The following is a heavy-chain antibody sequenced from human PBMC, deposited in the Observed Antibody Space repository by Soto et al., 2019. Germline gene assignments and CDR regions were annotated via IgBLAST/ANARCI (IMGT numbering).Heavy chain of an antibody. CDR1: GLYIGSSY. Sequence: EVQLVESGGGVIQPGGSLRLSCAASGLYIGSSYMSWVRQAPGKGLEWISYISGGGETYYSNSVKGRFTISKDNSKNTLFLQMHSLRAEDTAVYYCARDGDGGWGNWGRGVQVTVTS. D-gene: IGHD7-27*01. J-gene: IGHJ4*02. V-gene: IGHV3-53*01. CDR2: ISGGGET. CDR3: ARDGDGGWGN.